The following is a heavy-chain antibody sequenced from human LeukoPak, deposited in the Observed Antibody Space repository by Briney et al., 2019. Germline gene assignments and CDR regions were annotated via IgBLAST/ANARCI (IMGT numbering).Heavy chain of an antibody. J-gene: IGHJ6*02. CDR3: ARHARRFGELDGMDV. D-gene: IGHD3-10*01. Sequence: SETLSLTCTVSGGSISSYYWSWIRQPPGKGLEWIGYIYYSGSTNYNPPLKSRVTISVDTSKNQFSLKLSSVTAADTAVYYCARHARRFGELDGMDVWGQGTTVTVSS. CDR2: IYYSGST. V-gene: IGHV4-59*08. CDR1: GGSISSYY.